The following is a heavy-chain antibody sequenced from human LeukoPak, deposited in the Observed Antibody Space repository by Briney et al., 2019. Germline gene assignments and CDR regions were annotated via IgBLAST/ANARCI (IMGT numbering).Heavy chain of an antibody. V-gene: IGHV4-30-4*01. J-gene: IGHJ6*04. D-gene: IGHD5-12*01. CDR3: ARGAGYSGYDWYYYYGMDV. CDR2: IYYSGST. Sequence: RPPXXXGREWGGYIYYSGSTYYNPSLTSRVTLSVDTSKNQFSLKLSSVTAADTAVYYCARGAGYSGYDWYYYYGMDVWGKGTTVTVSS.